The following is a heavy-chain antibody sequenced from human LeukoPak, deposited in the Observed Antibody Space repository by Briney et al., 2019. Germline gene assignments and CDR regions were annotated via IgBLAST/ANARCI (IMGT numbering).Heavy chain of an antibody. J-gene: IGHJ5*02. V-gene: IGHV1-2*02. CDR3: ARDRKYSSSWSPNWFDP. CDR2: INPNSGGT. D-gene: IGHD6-13*01. CDR1: GYTFTSNY. Sequence: ASVKVSCKAFGYTFTSNYMHWVRQAPGQGLEWMGWINPNSGGTNYAQKFQGRVTMTRDTSISTAYMELSRLRSDDTAVYYCARDRKYSSSWSPNWFDPWGQGTLVTVSS.